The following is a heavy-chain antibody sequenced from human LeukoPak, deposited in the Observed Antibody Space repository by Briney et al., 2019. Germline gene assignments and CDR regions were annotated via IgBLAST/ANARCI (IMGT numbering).Heavy chain of an antibody. CDR1: GFTFSRLA. CDR2: ISASGP. V-gene: IGHV3-23*01. Sequence: GGSLRLSCAASGFTFSRLAMTWVRQAPGKGLEWVSTISASGPYYADAVRGRFTISRDNSRNTLSLQMDSLRAEDAAVYYCARRGDSSGWYYFDYWGQGTLVTVSS. CDR3: ARRGDSSGWYYFDY. D-gene: IGHD6-19*01. J-gene: IGHJ4*02.